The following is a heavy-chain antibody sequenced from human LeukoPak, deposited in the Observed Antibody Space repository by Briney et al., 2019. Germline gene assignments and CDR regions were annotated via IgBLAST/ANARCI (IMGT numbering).Heavy chain of an antibody. J-gene: IGHJ4*02. CDR1: GGSISSSSYY. Sequence: SETLSLTCTVSGGSISSSSYYWGWIRQPPGKGREWIGSIYYSGSTYYNPSLKSRVTISVDTSKNQFSLKLSSVTAADTAVYYCLRFLEWSVIDYWGQGTLVTVSS. CDR3: LRFLEWSVIDY. CDR2: IYYSGST. V-gene: IGHV4-39*01. D-gene: IGHD3-3*01.